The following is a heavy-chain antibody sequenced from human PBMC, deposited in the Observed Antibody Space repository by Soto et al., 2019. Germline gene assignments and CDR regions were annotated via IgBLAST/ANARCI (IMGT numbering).Heavy chain of an antibody. V-gene: IGHV1-3*01. CDR2: INAGNGNT. CDR3: ARSLYDILTGSVHHWFDP. Sequence: AADPVSSKPSAHIFTTYTIQQVRLAPGQRLDWMGWINAGNGNTKYSQKFQGRVTITRDTSATTAYMELSSLRSEDTAVYYCARSLYDILTGSVHHWFDPLGQGTLVTGSS. D-gene: IGHD3-9*01. CDR1: AHIFTTYT. J-gene: IGHJ5*02.